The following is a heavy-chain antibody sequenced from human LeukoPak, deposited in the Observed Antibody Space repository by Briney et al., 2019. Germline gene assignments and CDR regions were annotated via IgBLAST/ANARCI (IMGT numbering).Heavy chain of an antibody. V-gene: IGHV3-48*01. CDR2: ISSGSNTI. D-gene: IGHD6-13*01. CDR1: GFTFSSYS. CDR3: ARDLSAPPHLVTYYYYMDV. J-gene: IGHJ6*03. Sequence: GGSLRLSCVASGFTFSSYSMNWVRQAPGKGLEWVSYISSGSNTIDYADSVKGRFTISRDNAKSSLYLQMNSLRAEDTAVYYCARDLSAPPHLVTYYYYMDVWGKGATVSVSS.